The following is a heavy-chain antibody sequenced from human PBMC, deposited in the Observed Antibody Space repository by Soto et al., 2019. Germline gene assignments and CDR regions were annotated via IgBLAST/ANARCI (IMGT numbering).Heavy chain of an antibody. D-gene: IGHD1-26*01. CDR2: IYDNGTT. J-gene: IGHJ5*02. Sequence: PGKGLXWLGYIYDNGTTYYNPSLKSRVSISRDTSTNQFSLKMTSLTEADTAIYYCASGQVGATTWFDPWGQGTKVTVSS. V-gene: IGHV4-31*02. CDR3: ASGQVGATTWFDP.